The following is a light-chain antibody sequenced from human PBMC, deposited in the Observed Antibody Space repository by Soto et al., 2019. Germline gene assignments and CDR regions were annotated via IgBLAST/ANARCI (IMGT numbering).Light chain of an antibody. Sequence: EIVMTQSPATLCVSPGERATLSCRASQSISRNLAWYQQKPGQAPRLLIFGASTRATGIPDRFSGSGAGAYFTLTISRLEPADFGVYYCQQYGSSHTFGQGTRLENK. CDR3: QQYGSSHT. J-gene: IGKJ5*01. CDR2: GAS. CDR1: QSISRN. V-gene: IGKV3D-15*01.